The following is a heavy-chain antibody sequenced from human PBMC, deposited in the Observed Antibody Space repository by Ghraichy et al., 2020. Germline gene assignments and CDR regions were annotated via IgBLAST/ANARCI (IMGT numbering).Heavy chain of an antibody. V-gene: IGHV4-59*01. Sequence: SQTLSLTCTVSGGSISSYYWSWIRQPPGKGLEWIGYIYYSGSTNYNPSLKSRVTISVDTSKNQFSLKLSSVTAADTAVYYCARADYDFWSGRLNWFDPWGQGTLVTVSS. CDR1: GGSISSYY. D-gene: IGHD3-3*01. J-gene: IGHJ5*02. CDR3: ARADYDFWSGRLNWFDP. CDR2: IYYSGST.